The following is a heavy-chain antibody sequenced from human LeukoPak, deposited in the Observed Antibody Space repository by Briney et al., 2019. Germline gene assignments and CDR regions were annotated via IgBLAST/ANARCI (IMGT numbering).Heavy chain of an antibody. CDR1: GGSISSGGYS. J-gene: IGHJ4*02. Sequence: PSQTLSLTCAVSGGSISSGGYSWSWIRQPPGKGLEWIGYIYHSGSTYYNPSLKSRVTISVDRSKNQFSLKLNSVTAADTAVYYCARLGVITYYFDYWGQGTLVTVSS. V-gene: IGHV4-30-2*01. D-gene: IGHD3-22*01. CDR2: IYHSGST. CDR3: ARLGVITYYFDY.